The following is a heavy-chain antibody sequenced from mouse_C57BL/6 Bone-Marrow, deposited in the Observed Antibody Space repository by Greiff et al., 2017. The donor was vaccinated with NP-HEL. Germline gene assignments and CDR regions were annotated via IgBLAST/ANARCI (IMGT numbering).Heavy chain of an antibody. J-gene: IGHJ4*01. CDR1: GYTFTSYW. D-gene: IGHD1-1*01. CDR2: IYPGSGST. V-gene: IGHV1-55*01. Sequence: QVQLQQPGAELVKPGASVKMSCKASGYTFTSYWITWVKQRPGQGLEWIGDIYPGSGSTNYNEKFKSKATLTVDTSSSTAYMQLSSRTTEDSSVYYLARPIYYYGSIPYDAMDYWGQGTSVTVSS. CDR3: ARPIYYYGSIPYDAMDY.